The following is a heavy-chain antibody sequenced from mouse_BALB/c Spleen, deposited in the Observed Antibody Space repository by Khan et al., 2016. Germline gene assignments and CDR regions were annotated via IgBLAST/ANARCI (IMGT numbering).Heavy chain of an antibody. CDR1: GYTFSNYW. Sequence: QVQLQQSGAELMKPGASVQISCKATGYTFSNYWIEWVKQRPGHGLEWIGEILPGSGSANYNEKFKGKATFTADSPSNTAYMQLSSLTSDDSAVYYCARGKLPDYGGQGTTLTVSS. CDR3: ARGKLPDY. J-gene: IGHJ2*01. V-gene: IGHV1-9*01. D-gene: IGHD1-1*01. CDR2: ILPGSGSA.